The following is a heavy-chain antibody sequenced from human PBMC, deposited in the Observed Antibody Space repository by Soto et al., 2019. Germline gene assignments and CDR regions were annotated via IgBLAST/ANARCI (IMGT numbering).Heavy chain of an antibody. CDR3: ARDALRRTTGRSYYDFWSGSRCYIDY. Sequence: ASVKVSCKASGYTFTGYYMHWVRQAPGQGLEWMGWINPNSGGTNYAQKFQGWVTMTRDTSISTAYMELSRLRSDDTAVYYCARDALRRTTGRSYYDFWSGSRCYIDYWGQRTLVTVSS. CDR1: GYTFTGYY. CDR2: INPNSGGT. J-gene: IGHJ4*02. V-gene: IGHV1-2*04. D-gene: IGHD3-3*01.